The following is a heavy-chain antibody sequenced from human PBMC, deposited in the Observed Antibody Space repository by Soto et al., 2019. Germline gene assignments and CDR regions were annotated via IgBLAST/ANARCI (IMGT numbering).Heavy chain of an antibody. Sequence: SETLSLTCTVSGGSISSPYYYWGWIRQSPGKGLEWIGSTYYSGGTYYNPSLKSRATISVDTSENQFSLKLKSVTAADTAVYYCADGLHCGGDCPISEYFHHWGQGTLVTVSS. CDR2: TYYSGGT. CDR3: ADGLHCGGDCPISEYFHH. CDR1: GGSISSPYYY. V-gene: IGHV4-39*01. D-gene: IGHD2-21*02. J-gene: IGHJ1*01.